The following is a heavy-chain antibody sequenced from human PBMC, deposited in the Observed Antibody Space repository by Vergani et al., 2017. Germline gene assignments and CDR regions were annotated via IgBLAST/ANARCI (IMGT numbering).Heavy chain of an antibody. Sequence: EVQLLESGGGLVQPGGSLRLSCAASGFTFSSYAMSWVRRAPGKGREWVSAISGSGGSTYYADSGKGRFTCSRDKSKTTVYLQMNGLRAEDTAVYYCAKEGIAVAGGADYWGQGTLVTVSS. V-gene: IGHV3-23*01. J-gene: IGHJ4*02. D-gene: IGHD6-19*01. CDR2: ISGSGGST. CDR1: GFTFSSYA. CDR3: AKEGIAVAGGADY.